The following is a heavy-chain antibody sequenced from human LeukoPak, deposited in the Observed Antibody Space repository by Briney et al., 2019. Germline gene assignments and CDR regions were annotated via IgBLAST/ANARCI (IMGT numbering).Heavy chain of an antibody. CDR1: GFTFSIYS. J-gene: IGHJ3*02. V-gene: IGHV3-21*01. Sequence: GSLRLSCAASGFTFSIYSMNWVRQAPGKGLEWVSSISSGSTYIYYGDSLKGRFTISRDNAKNSLYLQMNSLRAEDTAVYYCARRVASANDAFDIWGQGTMVTVSS. CDR3: ARRVASANDAFDI. CDR2: ISSGSTYI. D-gene: IGHD6-13*01.